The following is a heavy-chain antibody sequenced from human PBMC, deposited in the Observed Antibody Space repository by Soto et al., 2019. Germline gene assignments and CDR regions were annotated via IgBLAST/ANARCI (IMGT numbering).Heavy chain of an antibody. J-gene: IGHJ4*02. D-gene: IGHD5-18*01. CDR1: GFTFSSYG. Sequence: GGSLRLSCAASGFTFSSYGMHWVRQAPGKGLEWVAVISYDGSNKYYADSVKGRFTISRDNSKNTLYLQMNSLRAEDTAVYYCAKARGRGYSYGSEDFDYWGQGTLVTVSS. CDR2: ISYDGSNK. CDR3: AKARGRGYSYGSEDFDY. V-gene: IGHV3-30*18.